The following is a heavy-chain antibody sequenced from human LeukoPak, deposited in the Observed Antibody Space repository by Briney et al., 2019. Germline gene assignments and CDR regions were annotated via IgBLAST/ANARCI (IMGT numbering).Heavy chain of an antibody. Sequence: GGSLRLSCAASGFTFSSYSMSWVRQAPGKGLEWVSAISGSGGSTYYADSVKGRFTISRDNSKNTLYLQMNSLRAEDTAVYYCAKDALMVRGVQIFYYYYYYMDVWGKGTTVTVSS. D-gene: IGHD3-10*01. J-gene: IGHJ6*03. CDR3: AKDALMVRGVQIFYYYYYYMDV. CDR2: ISGSGGST. CDR1: GFTFSSYS. V-gene: IGHV3-23*01.